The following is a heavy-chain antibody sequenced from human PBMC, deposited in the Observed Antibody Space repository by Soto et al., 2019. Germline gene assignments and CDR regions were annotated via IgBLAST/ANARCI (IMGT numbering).Heavy chain of an antibody. J-gene: IGHJ4*02. V-gene: IGHV1-2*04. CDR1: GYTFTGFY. CDR2: INPNSGDT. Sequence: QVQLVQSGAEVKKPGPSVRVSCRASGYTFTGFYFHGVRQALGKGLGWMGWINPNSGDTEYAQNFQGWVTMTRDTSISTAYMELNRLKSDDTAVYYCASGGSTVTREFDYWGQGTLVSVSS. CDR3: ASGGSTVTREFDY. D-gene: IGHD4-17*01.